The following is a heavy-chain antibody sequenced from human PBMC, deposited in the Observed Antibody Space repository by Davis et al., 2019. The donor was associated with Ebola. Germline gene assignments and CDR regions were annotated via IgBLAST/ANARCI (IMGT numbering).Heavy chain of an antibody. CDR1: GFTFDDYA. CDR2: INWDGGSI. D-gene: IGHD2-8*01. CDR3: ATDPMRRCTNGECYSYYYYMDV. J-gene: IGHJ6*03. V-gene: IGHV3-9*01. Sequence: SLKISCEASGFTFDDYAMHWVRQAPGKGLEWVSRINWDGGSIAYADSVKGRFTMSRDNGKNSVYLQMSSLRSEDTAVYYCATDPMRRCTNGECYSYYYYMDVWGRGTTVTVSS.